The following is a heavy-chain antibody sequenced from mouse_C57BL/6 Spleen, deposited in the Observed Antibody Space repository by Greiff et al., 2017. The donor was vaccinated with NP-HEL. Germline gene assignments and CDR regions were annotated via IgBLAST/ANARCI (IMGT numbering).Heavy chain of an antibody. D-gene: IGHD1-1*01. CDR1: GFTFSDYG. J-gene: IGHJ1*03. CDR2: ISSGSSTI. V-gene: IGHV5-17*01. CDR3: ARPSYYYGSSGWYFDV. Sequence: EVKLVESGGGLVKPGGSLKLSCAASGFTFSDYGMHWVRQAPEKGLEWVAYISSGSSTIYYADTVKGRFTISRDNAKNTLFLQMTSLRSEDTAMYYGARPSYYYGSSGWYFDVWGTGTTVTVSS.